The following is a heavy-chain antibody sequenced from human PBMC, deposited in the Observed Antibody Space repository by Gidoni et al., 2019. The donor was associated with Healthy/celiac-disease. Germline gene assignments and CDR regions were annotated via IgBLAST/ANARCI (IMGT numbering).Heavy chain of an antibody. D-gene: IGHD2-2*01. J-gene: IGHJ6*02. CDR1: GYTFTRYY. CDR3: ARDLVVPAARHYYGMDV. CDR2: INPNSGGT. Sequence: QVQLVQSGAEVNTPGASVKVSCKASGYTFTRYYMHWVRQAPGQGLEWMGWINPNSGGTNYAQKFQGRVTMTRDTSISTAYMELSRLRSDDTAVYYCARDLVVPAARHYYGMDVWGQGTTVTVSS. V-gene: IGHV1-2*02.